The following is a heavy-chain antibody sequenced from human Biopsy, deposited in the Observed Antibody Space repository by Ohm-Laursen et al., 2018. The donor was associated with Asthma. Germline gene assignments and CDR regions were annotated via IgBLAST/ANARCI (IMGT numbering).Heavy chain of an antibody. D-gene: IGHD6-13*01. CDR3: ARVAVGSSWVYFYYGMDV. CDR2: ISFDGIHK. V-gene: IGHV3-30*03. J-gene: IGHJ6*02. CDR1: GFVFSHYG. Sequence: SLRLSCSASGFVFSHYGMHWVRQGPGKGLEWVAVISFDGIHKYYADSVKGRYTVSRDNSQNTLNLEMTSLKAEDTALYYCARVAVGSSWVYFYYGMDVWGQGTTVTVSS.